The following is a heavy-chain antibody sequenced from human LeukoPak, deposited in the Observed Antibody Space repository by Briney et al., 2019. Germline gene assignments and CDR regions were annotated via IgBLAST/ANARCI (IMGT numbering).Heavy chain of an antibody. D-gene: IGHD5-18*01. CDR3: AKDPSASPTAMATLEDY. CDR1: GFTFSNAW. J-gene: IGHJ4*02. CDR2: IKSKTDGGTT. Sequence: GGSLRLSCAASGFTFSNAWMSWVRQAPGKGLEWVGRIKSKTDGGTTDYAAPVKGRFTISRDDSKNTLYLQMNSLKTEDTAVYYCAKDPSASPTAMATLEDYWGQGTLVTVSS. V-gene: IGHV3-15*01.